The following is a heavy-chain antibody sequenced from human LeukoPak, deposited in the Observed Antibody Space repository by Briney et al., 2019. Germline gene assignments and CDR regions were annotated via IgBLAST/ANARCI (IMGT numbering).Heavy chain of an antibody. CDR3: ARGTMNLDY. V-gene: IGHV1-8*01. CDR1: GYTFTSYD. J-gene: IGHJ4*02. CDR2: INPHSGDT. D-gene: IGHD3-22*01. Sequence: ASVKVSCKASGYTFTSYDINWVRQATGQGLEWMGWINPHSGDTVYAQNFLGRLTMTRDTSISTAYMELTRLRPDDTAVYYCARGTMNLDYWGQGSLVTVSS.